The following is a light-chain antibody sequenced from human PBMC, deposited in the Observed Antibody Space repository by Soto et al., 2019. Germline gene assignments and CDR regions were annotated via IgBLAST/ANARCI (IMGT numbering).Light chain of an antibody. CDR2: KAS. CDR1: QSISSW. J-gene: IGKJ1*01. V-gene: IGKV1-5*03. Sequence: DIQMTQSPSTLSASVGDRVTITCRASQSISSWLAWYQQKPGKAPKLLIYKASSLESGVPSRFSGSVSGTEFTLTISSLQPDDFATYYCQQSYSTPRTFGQGTKVDI. CDR3: QQSYSTPRT.